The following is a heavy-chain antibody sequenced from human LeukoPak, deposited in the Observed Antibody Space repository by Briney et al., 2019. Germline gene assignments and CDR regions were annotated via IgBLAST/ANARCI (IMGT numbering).Heavy chain of an antibody. D-gene: IGHD6-19*01. CDR1: GFTFSDYY. CDR3: TRDLKGSAWYVDY. Sequence: GGSLRLSCAASGFTFSDYYMTWIRQAPGKGLEWLSYISSSSTYTNYADSVKGRFTISRDNAKNSLYLQMNSLRAEDTAVYYCTRDLKGSAWYVDYWGQGTLVTVSS. J-gene: IGHJ4*02. V-gene: IGHV3-11*05. CDR2: ISSSSTYT.